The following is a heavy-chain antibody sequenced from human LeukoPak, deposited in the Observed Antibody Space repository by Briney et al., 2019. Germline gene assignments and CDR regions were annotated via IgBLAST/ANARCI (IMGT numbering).Heavy chain of an antibody. Sequence: ASVKVSCKVSGYTPTELSISMHWVRQTHGEGLEWMGGFDPEDGEKVYAQKFQGRLTMTEDTSTDTAYMELNSLTSEDTAVYYCATAPKIRTRVDYGGQGTLVTVSS. V-gene: IGHV1-24*01. CDR1: GYTPTELSIS. CDR3: ATAPKIRTRVDY. J-gene: IGHJ4*02. CDR2: FDPEDGEK. D-gene: IGHD2-2*01.